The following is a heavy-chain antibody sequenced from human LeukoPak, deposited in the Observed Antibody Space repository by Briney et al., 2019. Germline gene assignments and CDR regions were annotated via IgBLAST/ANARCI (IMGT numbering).Heavy chain of an antibody. J-gene: IGHJ4*02. V-gene: IGHV1-8*01. CDR1: GYTFTSYD. Sequence: ASPKVSCKASGYTFTSYDINWVRQATGQGLEWMGWMNPNSGNTGYAQKFQGRVTITRDTSISTAYMELSNLRSEDTAVYYCARRSDYYDSSAYVYWGQGTLVTAPS. CDR3: ARRSDYYDSSAYVY. D-gene: IGHD3-22*01. CDR2: MNPNSGNT.